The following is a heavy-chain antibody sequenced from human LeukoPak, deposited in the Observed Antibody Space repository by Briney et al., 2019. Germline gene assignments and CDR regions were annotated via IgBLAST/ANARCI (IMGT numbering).Heavy chain of an antibody. D-gene: IGHD2-15*01. CDR3: AKDLLGYCSGGSCYSGDPFLFDD. V-gene: IGHV3-23*01. J-gene: IGHJ4*02. CDR2: ISGSGGST. CDR1: GFTFSSYA. Sequence: PGGSLRLSCAASGFTFSSYAMSWVRQAPGKGLEWDSAISGSGGSTYYADSVKGRFTISRDNSKNTLYLQMNSLRAEDTAVYYCAKDLLGYCSGGSCYSGDPFLFDDWGQGTLVTVSS.